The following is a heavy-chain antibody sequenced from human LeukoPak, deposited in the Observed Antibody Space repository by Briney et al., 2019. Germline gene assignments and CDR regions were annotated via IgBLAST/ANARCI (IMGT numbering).Heavy chain of an antibody. CDR2: IYYSGST. J-gene: IGHJ4*02. Sequence: SETLSLTCTVSGGSLSSYYWSWVRQPPGKGLEGIGYIYYSGSTNYNPSLKSRVTISVDTSKNQFSLKLSSVTAADTAVYYCASSKVRGVIRALDYWGQGTLVTVSS. D-gene: IGHD3-10*01. CDR3: ASSKVRGVIRALDY. V-gene: IGHV4-59*01. CDR1: GGSLSSYY.